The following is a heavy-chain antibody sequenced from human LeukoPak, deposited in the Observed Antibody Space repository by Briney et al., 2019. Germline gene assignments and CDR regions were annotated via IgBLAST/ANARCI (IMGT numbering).Heavy chain of an antibody. Sequence: PPETLSLTCAVYGGSFSGYYWSWIRQPPGKGLEWIGEINHSGSTNYNPSLKSRVTISVDTSKNQFSLKLSSVTAADTAVYYCARARGGYINLGDYWGQGTLVTVSS. CDR2: INHSGST. V-gene: IGHV4-34*01. D-gene: IGHD5-24*01. CDR3: ARARGGYINLGDY. CDR1: GGSFSGYY. J-gene: IGHJ4*02.